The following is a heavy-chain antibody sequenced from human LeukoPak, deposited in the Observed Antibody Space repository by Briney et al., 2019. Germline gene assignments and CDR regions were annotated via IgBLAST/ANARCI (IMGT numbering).Heavy chain of an antibody. CDR1: GYSISSGYY. CDR3: ARGVDYYGPEYYFDY. D-gene: IGHD3-10*01. V-gene: IGHV4-38-2*01. Sequence: SETLSLTCAVSGYSISSGYYWGWIRQPPGKGLEWIGSIYHSGSTYYNPSLKSRVTISVDTSKNQFSLKLSSVTAADTAVYYCARGVDYYGPEYYFDYWGQGTLVTVSS. J-gene: IGHJ4*02. CDR2: IYHSGST.